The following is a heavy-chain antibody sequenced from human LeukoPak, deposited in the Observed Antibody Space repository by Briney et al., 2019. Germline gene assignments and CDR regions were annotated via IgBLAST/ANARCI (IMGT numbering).Heavy chain of an antibody. CDR3: ANQGYGSSWSDY. J-gene: IGHJ4*02. D-gene: IGHD6-13*01. V-gene: IGHV3-23*01. Sequence: GGSLRLSCAASGFTFSSYAMSWVRQAPGKGLEWVSAISGSGGSTYYADSVKGRFTISRDNSKNTLYLQMNSLRAEDTAVYYCANQGYGSSWSDYWGQGTLVTVSS. CDR2: ISGSGGST. CDR1: GFTFSSYA.